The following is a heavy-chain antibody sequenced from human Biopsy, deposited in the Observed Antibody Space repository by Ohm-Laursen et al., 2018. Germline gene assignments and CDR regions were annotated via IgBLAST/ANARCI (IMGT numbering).Heavy chain of an antibody. CDR1: GFIFDHYA. D-gene: IGHD3-16*01. J-gene: IGHJ4*02. CDR3: AKDSGGSPLGELFH. V-gene: IGHV3-9*01. CDR2: ISWDRGRI. Sequence: SLRLCCIASGFIFDHYAMHWVRQAPGKGLAWVSGISWDRGRIDYAGSVKGRFTISRDNAKNSLYLQMNGQRAEDTALYYCAKDSGGSPLGELFHWGQGNLVTVSS.